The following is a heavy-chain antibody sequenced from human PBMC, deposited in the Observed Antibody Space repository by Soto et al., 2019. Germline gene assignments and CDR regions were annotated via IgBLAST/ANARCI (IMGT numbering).Heavy chain of an antibody. Sequence: SSETLSLTCTVSGGSISSYYLSWIRQPPGKGLERIGYIYYSGSTNYNPSLKSRVTISVDTSKNQFSLKLSSVTAADTAVYYCARLRIEQQLDQYYYYYGMDVWGQGTTVTVSS. CDR3: ARLRIEQQLDQYYYYYGMDV. D-gene: IGHD6-13*01. CDR2: IYYSGST. J-gene: IGHJ6*02. V-gene: IGHV4-59*01. CDR1: GGSISSYY.